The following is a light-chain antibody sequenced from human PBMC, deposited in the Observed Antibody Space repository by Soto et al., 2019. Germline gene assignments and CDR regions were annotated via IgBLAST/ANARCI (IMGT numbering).Light chain of an antibody. CDR1: QSVKRN. CDR2: AAS. CDR3: QQYNSWTSIT. V-gene: IGKV3-15*01. J-gene: IGKJ5*01. Sequence: EILLTQSPATLSVSPGERATLSCRSSQSVKRNLGWYQQKPCQAPRLLIFAASTRAPGIPARFSVSGSGTEFTLTISGLQSEDFAVYYCQQYNSWTSITFGQGTRLEVK.